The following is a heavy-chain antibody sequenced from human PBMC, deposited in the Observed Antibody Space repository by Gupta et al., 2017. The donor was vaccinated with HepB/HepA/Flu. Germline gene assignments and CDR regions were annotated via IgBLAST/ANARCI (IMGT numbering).Heavy chain of an antibody. Sequence: QVQLQQWGAGLLKPSETLSITCAVYVGSFSGYYWRWIRQPPGKGLEWIGEINHSGRTNYKPSLKFRVTISVDTSKYQVFLKMSSVTAPDTAVDYCARGGSSLNGATVKWYDPGVQGTMMKVS. CDR1: VGSFSGYY. V-gene: IGHV4-34*01. CDR2: INHSGRT. CDR3: ARGGSSLNGATVKWYDP. J-gene: IGHJ5*02. D-gene: IGHD4-17*01.